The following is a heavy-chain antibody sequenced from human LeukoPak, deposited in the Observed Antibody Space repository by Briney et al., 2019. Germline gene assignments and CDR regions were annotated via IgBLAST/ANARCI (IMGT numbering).Heavy chain of an antibody. Sequence: SETLSLTCAVYGGSFSGYYWSWIRQPPGKGLEWIGEINHSGSTNYNPSLKSRVTISVATSKNQFSLKLSSVTAADTAVYYCARTGTSCYDYWGQGTLVTVSS. D-gene: IGHD2-2*01. CDR3: ARTGTSCYDY. CDR1: GGSFSGYY. CDR2: INHSGST. V-gene: IGHV4-34*01. J-gene: IGHJ4*02.